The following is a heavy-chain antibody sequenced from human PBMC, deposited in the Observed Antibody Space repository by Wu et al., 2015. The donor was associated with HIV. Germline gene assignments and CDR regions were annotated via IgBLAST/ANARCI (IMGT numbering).Heavy chain of an antibody. CDR3: ARVGGSSWYREFDL. CDR2: IIPKSGIA. Sequence: QVQLVQSGAEVKKPGSSVKVSCKDSGGTFSTYAISWVRQAPGQGLEWMGRIIPKSGIADYAQKFQGRVTTAADESTSTVYMELNTLRSEDTAVYYCARVGGSSWYREFDLWGQGTMVTVSS. J-gene: IGHJ3*01. CDR1: GGTFSTYA. D-gene: IGHD6-13*01. V-gene: IGHV1-69*13.